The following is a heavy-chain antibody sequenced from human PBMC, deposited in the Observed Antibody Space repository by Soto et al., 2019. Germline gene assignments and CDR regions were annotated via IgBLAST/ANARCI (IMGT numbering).Heavy chain of an antibody. CDR3: ARWTDFWSGYVNYYYYYMDV. D-gene: IGHD3-3*01. J-gene: IGHJ6*03. Sequence: ASLKVSGKASGYTFTSYGISWFRQAPLQGLWWMGWISAYNGNTNYAQKLQGRVTMTTDTSTSTAYMELRSLRSDDTAVYYCARWTDFWSGYVNYYYYYMDVWGKGTTVTVSS. V-gene: IGHV1-18*01. CDR1: GYTFTSYG. CDR2: ISAYNGNT.